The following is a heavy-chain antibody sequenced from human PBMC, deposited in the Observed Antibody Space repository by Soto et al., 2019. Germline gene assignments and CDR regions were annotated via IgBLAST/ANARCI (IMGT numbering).Heavy chain of an antibody. Sequence: PGESLKISCKGSGYRFASYWIAWVRQMPGKGLEWMGVVYPGDSDARYSPSLEGQVTISADKSISTAYLQWRSLKASDAAMYYCARHYHSGTEPGYYYGMDIWGQGTTVTVSS. D-gene: IGHD3-10*01. CDR3: ARHYHSGTEPGYYYGMDI. CDR2: VYPGDSDA. J-gene: IGHJ6*02. CDR1: GYRFASYW. V-gene: IGHV5-51*01.